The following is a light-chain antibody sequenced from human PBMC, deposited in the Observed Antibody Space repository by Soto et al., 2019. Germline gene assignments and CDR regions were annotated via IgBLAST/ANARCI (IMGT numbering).Light chain of an antibody. CDR2: DAS. V-gene: IGKV3-11*01. J-gene: IGKJ1*01. Sequence: EIVLTQSPATLSLSPGERATLSCRPSQSVSSYLAWYQQKPGQAPRLLIYDASNRATGIPARFSGSGSGTDFTLTISSLEPEDFAVYYCQQRSNWPSKTFGQGTKVEIK. CDR1: QSVSSY. CDR3: QQRSNWPSKT.